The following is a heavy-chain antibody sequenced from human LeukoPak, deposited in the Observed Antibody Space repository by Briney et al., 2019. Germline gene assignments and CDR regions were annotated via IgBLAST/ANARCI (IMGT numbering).Heavy chain of an antibody. CDR1: GFTFSGSA. D-gene: IGHD3-10*01. CDR2: IRGKADDSAS. V-gene: IGHV3-73*01. CDR3: SRLAAFGSA. Sequence: GGSLRLSCAASGFTFSGSAIHWVRQASGKGLEWIGRIRGKADDSASVYAASVEGRFTISRDDSRNAAYLQVNSLKIEDTAVYYCSRLAAFGSAWGQGTLVTVSS. J-gene: IGHJ4*02.